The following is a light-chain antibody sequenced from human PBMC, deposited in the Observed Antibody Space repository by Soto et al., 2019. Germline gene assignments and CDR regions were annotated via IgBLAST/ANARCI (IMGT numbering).Light chain of an antibody. Sequence: QSVLTQPASVSGSPGQSITISCTRTSSDVGGYNYVSWYQQHPGKAPKPMIYEVSNRPSGVSNRCSGAKSGNTASLTISGLQAEDEADYYCSSYTSSSTPLYVFGTGTKVT. V-gene: IGLV2-14*01. CDR3: SSYTSSSTPLYV. CDR2: EVS. J-gene: IGLJ1*01. CDR1: SSDVGGYNY.